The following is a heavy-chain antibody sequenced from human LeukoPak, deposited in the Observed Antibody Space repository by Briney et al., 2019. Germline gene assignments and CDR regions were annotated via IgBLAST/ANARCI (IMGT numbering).Heavy chain of an antibody. Sequence: SETLSLTCTVSGGSISSSSYYWGWICQPPGKGLEWIGSIYYSGSTYYNPSLKSRVTISVDTSKNQFSLKLSSVTAADTAVYYCARPCDPGGHDAFDIWGQGTMVTVSS. CDR3: ARPCDPGGHDAFDI. CDR1: GGSISSSSYY. D-gene: IGHD2-21*02. J-gene: IGHJ3*02. CDR2: IYYSGST. V-gene: IGHV4-39*01.